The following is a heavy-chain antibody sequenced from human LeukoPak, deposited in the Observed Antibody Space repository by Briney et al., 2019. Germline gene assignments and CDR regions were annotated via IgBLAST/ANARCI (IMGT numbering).Heavy chain of an antibody. Sequence: GGSLRLSCAASGFTFSSYSMNWVRQAPGKGLEWVSYISSSSSTIYYADSVKGRFTISRDNAKSSLYLQMNSLRAEDTALYYCAREGLMGATDYWGQGTLVTVSS. J-gene: IGHJ4*02. CDR1: GFTFSSYS. CDR2: ISSSSSTI. V-gene: IGHV3-48*04. CDR3: AREGLMGATDY. D-gene: IGHD1-26*01.